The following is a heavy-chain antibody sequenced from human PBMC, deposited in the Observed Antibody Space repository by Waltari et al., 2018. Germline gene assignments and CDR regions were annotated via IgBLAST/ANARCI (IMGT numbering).Heavy chain of an antibody. CDR2: TKGDGAET. Sequence: EVQLEESGGGSVQPGGSLKLSCGASGFTFSSYWMHWVRQAPGEGRMGVSRTKGDGAETNYADSVKGRFTISRDNAKSTLYLQMNNLRAEDTAVYFCVRDEVGGTTRAYYWGQGTLVTVSS. D-gene: IGHD1-1*01. CDR1: GFTFSSYW. J-gene: IGHJ4*02. V-gene: IGHV3-74*01. CDR3: VRDEVGGTTRAYY.